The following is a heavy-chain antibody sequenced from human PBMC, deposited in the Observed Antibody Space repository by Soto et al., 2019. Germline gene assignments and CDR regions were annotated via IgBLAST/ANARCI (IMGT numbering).Heavy chain of an antibody. CDR3: ARDHRWAFDY. J-gene: IGHJ4*02. Sequence: GSLRLSCVASGFTFDSYAMNWVRQAPGKGLEWISWIGPSSSETEYSDSVQGRFTISRDNAKNLLYLQMNRLKDEDTAVYYCARDHRWAFDYWGQGALVTVSS. CDR2: IGPSSSET. CDR1: GFTFDSYA. D-gene: IGHD3-16*01. V-gene: IGHV3-21*05.